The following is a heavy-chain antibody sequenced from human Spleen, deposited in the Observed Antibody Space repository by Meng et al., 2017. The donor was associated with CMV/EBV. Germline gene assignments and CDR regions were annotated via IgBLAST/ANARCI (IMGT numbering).Heavy chain of an antibody. J-gene: IGHJ4*02. D-gene: IGHD3-22*01. CDR2: IYTSGST. V-gene: IGHV4-4*07. Sequence: QWQLRGSAPGRGKPSATLSLTCTVSCGSISSYYWSAIRQPAGKGLEWIGRIYTSGSTNYNPSLKSRVTMSVDTSKNQFSLKLSSVTAADTAVYYCARGAWLVSSFDYWGQGTLVTVSS. CDR3: ARGAWLVSSFDY. CDR1: CGSISSYY.